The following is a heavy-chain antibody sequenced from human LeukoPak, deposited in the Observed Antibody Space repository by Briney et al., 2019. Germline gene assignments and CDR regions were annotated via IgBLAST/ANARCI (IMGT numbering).Heavy chain of an antibody. CDR3: AKDRHSGPTRFSHYFDS. V-gene: IGHV3-23*01. CDR2: ISDSGGST. J-gene: IGHJ4*02. D-gene: IGHD5-12*01. Sequence: GGSLRLSCAASGFTFGSYAMSWVRQAPGKGLEWVSGISDSGGSTHYADSVKGRFTISRDNAKNTLYLQMNSLRAEDTAVYYCAKDRHSGPTRFSHYFDSWGQGTLVTVSP. CDR1: GFTFGSYA.